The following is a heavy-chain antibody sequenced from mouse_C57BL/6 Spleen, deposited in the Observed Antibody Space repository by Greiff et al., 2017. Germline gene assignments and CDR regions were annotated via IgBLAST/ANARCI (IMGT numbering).Heavy chain of an antibody. CDR1: GYTFTDYE. V-gene: IGHV1-15*01. Sequence: VQLQQPGAELVRPGSSVKLSCKASGYTFTDYEMHWVKQTPVHGLEWIGAIDPETGGTAYTQKFKGKAILTADKSSSTAYMELRSLTSEDSAVYYCTTVVAPAYWGQGTLVTVSA. CDR3: TTVVAPAY. D-gene: IGHD1-1*01. J-gene: IGHJ3*01. CDR2: IDPETGGT.